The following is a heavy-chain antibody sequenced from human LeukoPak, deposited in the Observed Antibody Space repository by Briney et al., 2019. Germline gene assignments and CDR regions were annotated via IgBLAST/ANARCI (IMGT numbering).Heavy chain of an antibody. Sequence: ASVKVSCKVSGYTLTELSMHWVRQAPGKGLEWMGGFDPEDGETIYAQKFQGRVTMTEDTSTDTAYKELSSLRSEDTAVYYCATEGIAAAGTFYFDYWGQGTLVTVSS. D-gene: IGHD6-13*01. CDR2: FDPEDGET. CDR1: GYTLTELS. CDR3: ATEGIAAAGTFYFDY. V-gene: IGHV1-24*01. J-gene: IGHJ4*02.